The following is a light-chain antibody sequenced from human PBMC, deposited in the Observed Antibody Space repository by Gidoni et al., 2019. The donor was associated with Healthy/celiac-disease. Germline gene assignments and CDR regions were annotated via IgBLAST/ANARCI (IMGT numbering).Light chain of an antibody. CDR3: QQRSNWPPLT. CDR2: DAS. CDR1: QSVSSY. J-gene: IGKJ4*01. Sequence: GERATLSCRASQSVSSYLAWYQQKPGQAPRLLIYDASNRATGIPARFSGSGSGTDFTLTISSLEPEDFAVYYCQQRSNWPPLTFGGGTKVEIK. V-gene: IGKV3-11*01.